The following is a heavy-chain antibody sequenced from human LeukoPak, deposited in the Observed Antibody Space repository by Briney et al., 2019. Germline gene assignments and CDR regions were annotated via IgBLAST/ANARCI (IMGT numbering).Heavy chain of an antibody. J-gene: IGHJ4*02. D-gene: IGHD1-26*01. V-gene: IGHV3-23*01. Sequence: PGGSLRLSCAASGFTFSTYAMNWVRQAPGKGLEWVSVISSSGGSTYYADSVRGRFIISRDSSKNTLYLQMNSLRVEDTAVYYCAKGGAQVGGQGTLVTVSS. CDR3: AKGGAQV. CDR1: GFTFSTYA. CDR2: ISSSGGST.